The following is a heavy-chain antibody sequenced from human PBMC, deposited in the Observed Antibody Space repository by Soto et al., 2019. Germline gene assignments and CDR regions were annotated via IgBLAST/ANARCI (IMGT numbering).Heavy chain of an antibody. D-gene: IGHD3-22*01. Sequence: GESLKISCKGSGYSFTSYWIGWVRQMPGKGLEWMGIIYPGDSDTRYSPSFQGQVTISADKSISTAYLQWSSLKASDTAMYYCARQNYYDSSGYYHVTDKDDAFDIWGQGTMVTVSS. V-gene: IGHV5-51*01. CDR1: GYSFTSYW. CDR2: IYPGDSDT. J-gene: IGHJ3*02. CDR3: ARQNYYDSSGYYHVTDKDDAFDI.